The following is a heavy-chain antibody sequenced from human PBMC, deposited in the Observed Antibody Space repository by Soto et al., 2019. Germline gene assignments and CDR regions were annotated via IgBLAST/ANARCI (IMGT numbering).Heavy chain of an antibody. Sequence: GSLRLSCAASGFTFTRYSMNWVRQAPGKGLEWVSSISSTTNYIYYGDSMKGRFTISRDNAKNSLYLEMNSLRAEDTAVYYCARESEDLTSNFDYWGQGSLVTVSS. CDR1: GFTFTRYS. V-gene: IGHV3-21*06. CDR3: ARESEDLTSNFDY. J-gene: IGHJ4*02. CDR2: ISSTTNYI.